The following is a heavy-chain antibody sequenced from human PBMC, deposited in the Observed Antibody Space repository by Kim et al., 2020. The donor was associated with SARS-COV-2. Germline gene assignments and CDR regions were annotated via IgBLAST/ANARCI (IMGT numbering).Heavy chain of an antibody. CDR3: ARAYRMGSSLHFDY. J-gene: IGHJ4*02. Sequence: SETLSLTCAVYGGSFSGYYWSWIRQPPGKGLEWIGEINHSGSTNYNPSLKSRVTISVDTSKNQFSLKLSSVTAADTAVYYCARAYRMGSSLHFDYWGQGT. V-gene: IGHV4-34*01. D-gene: IGHD6-6*01. CDR1: GGSFSGYY. CDR2: INHSGST.